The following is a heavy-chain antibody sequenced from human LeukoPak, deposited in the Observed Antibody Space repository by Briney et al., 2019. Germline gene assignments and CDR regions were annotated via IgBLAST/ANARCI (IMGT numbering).Heavy chain of an antibody. V-gene: IGHV3-23*01. CDR3: AKVRGIVGATSWFDP. CDR1: GFTLSSYS. CDR2: ISGSGGST. D-gene: IGHD1-26*01. J-gene: IGHJ5*02. Sequence: GGSLRLSCAASGFTLSSYSMNWVRQAPGKGLEWVSAISGSGGSTYYADSVKGRFTISRDNSKNTLYLQMNSLRAEDTAVYYCAKVRGIVGATSWFDPWGQGTLVTVSS.